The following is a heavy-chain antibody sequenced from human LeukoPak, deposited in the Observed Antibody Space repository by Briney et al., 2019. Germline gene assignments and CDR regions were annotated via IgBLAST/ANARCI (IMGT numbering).Heavy chain of an antibody. D-gene: IGHD3-22*01. CDR3: AGLVVVIHYFDY. Sequence: SETLSLTCTVSGGSISSSSYYWGWIRQPPGKGLEWIGSIYYSGSTYYNPSLKSRVTISVDTSKNQFSLKLSSVTAADTAVYYCAGLVVVIHYFDYWGQGTLVTVSS. CDR2: IYYSGST. V-gene: IGHV4-39*01. J-gene: IGHJ4*02. CDR1: GGSISSSSYY.